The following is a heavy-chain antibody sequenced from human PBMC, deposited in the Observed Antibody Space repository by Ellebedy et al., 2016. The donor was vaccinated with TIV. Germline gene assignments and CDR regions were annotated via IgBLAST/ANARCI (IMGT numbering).Heavy chain of an antibody. D-gene: IGHD3-10*01. Sequence: MPSETLSLTCAISGDTVSAITAAWDWFRQSPSRGLEWLGRTYYRSTWNNDYSASVKSRISLKSDTSKNHFPLQLTTVSPEDTAMYYCARGNYYGTGRPRAFDIWGQGTMVTVSS. CDR1: GDTVSAITAA. J-gene: IGHJ3*02. V-gene: IGHV6-1*01. CDR2: TYYRSTWNN. CDR3: ARGNYYGTGRPRAFDI.